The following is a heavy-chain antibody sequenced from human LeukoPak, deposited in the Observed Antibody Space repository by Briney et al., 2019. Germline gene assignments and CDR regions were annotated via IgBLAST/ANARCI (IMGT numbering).Heavy chain of an antibody. CDR2: IIPIFGTA. CDR3: ARVRIPEVVPAAIPDVSYYYYYMDV. D-gene: IGHD2-2*02. V-gene: IGHV1-69*15. Sequence: ASVKVSCKASGGTFSSYAISWVRQAPGQGVEWMGRIIPIFGTANYAQKFQGRATIHADESTSTAYMELSSLRSEDTAVYYCARVRIPEVVPAAIPDVSYYYYYMDVWGKGTTVTVSS. J-gene: IGHJ6*03. CDR1: GGTFSSYA.